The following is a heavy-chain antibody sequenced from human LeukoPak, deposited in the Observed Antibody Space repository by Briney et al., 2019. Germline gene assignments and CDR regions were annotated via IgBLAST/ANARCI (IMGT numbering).Heavy chain of an antibody. V-gene: IGHV4-61*01. CDR2: IYYSGST. J-gene: IGHJ4*02. CDR1: GVSVSSGTYY. Sequence: SETLSLTCTVSGVSVSSGTYYWSWIRQPPGKGLEWIGYIYYSGSTNFNPSLKSQVTISVDTSKNQFSLKLSSVTAADTAVYYCARDVRGVFDYWGQGTLVTVSS. CDR3: ARDVRGVFDY. D-gene: IGHD3-10*01.